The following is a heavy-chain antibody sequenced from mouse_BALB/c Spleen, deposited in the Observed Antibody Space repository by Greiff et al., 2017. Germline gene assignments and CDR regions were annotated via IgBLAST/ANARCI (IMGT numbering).Heavy chain of an antibody. Sequence: QVQLQQSGPGLVAPSQSLSITCTVSGFSLTSYGVHWVRQPPGKGLEWLGVIWAGGSTNYNSALMSRLSISKDNSKSQVFLKMNSLQTDDTAMYYCAGYGNPWFAYWGQGTLVTVSA. V-gene: IGHV2-9*02. J-gene: IGHJ3*01. CDR3: AGYGNPWFAY. CDR1: GFSLTSYG. CDR2: IWAGGST. D-gene: IGHD2-10*02.